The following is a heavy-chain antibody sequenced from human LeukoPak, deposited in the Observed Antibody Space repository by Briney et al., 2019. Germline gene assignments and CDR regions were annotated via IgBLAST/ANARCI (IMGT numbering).Heavy chain of an antibody. Sequence: GGSLRLSCAASGFTFSSYSMNWVRQAPGKGLEWVSYISSSSSTIYYADSVKGRFTISRDNAKNSLYLQMNSLRAEGTAVYYCARDPRCSSTSCYPGWGQGTLVTVSS. D-gene: IGHD2-2*01. CDR1: GFTFSSYS. J-gene: IGHJ4*02. CDR3: ARDPRCSSTSCYPG. V-gene: IGHV3-48*01. CDR2: ISSSSSTI.